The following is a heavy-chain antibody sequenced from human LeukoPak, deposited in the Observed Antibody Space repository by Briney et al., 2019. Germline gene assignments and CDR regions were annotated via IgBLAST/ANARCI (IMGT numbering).Heavy chain of an antibody. V-gene: IGHV1-2*02. CDR1: GYTFTGYY. Sequence: VASVKVSCKASGYTFTGYYMHWVRQAPGQGLEWMEWINPNSGGTNYTQKFQGRVTMTRDTSISTAYMELSRLRSDDTAVYYRARTRQSGYDPTIDYWGQGTLVTVSS. CDR2: INPNSGGT. J-gene: IGHJ4*02. D-gene: IGHD5-12*01. CDR3: ARTRQSGYDPTIDY.